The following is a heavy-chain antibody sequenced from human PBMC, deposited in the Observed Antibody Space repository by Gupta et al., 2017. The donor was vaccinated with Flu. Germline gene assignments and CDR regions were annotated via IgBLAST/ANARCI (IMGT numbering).Heavy chain of an antibody. CDR2: IIVYNGNT. V-gene: IGHV1-18*01. CDR3: ARGPLRDYINYKAPRYMDV. D-gene: IGHD4-4*01. Sequence: WLRQAPGQGLEWMGWIIVYNGNTKYAQNFQDRVTMTTDTSTSTAYMEQRSLRSDDTAVYYCARGPLRDYINYKAPRYMDVWGTGTTVTVSS. J-gene: IGHJ6*03.